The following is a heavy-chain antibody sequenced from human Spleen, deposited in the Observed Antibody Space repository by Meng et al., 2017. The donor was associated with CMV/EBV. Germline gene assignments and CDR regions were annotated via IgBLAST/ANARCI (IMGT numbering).Heavy chain of an antibody. CDR2: INPNSGGT. Sequence: QGQRGRRGAGWRRPGASVKGSCKAPVYTFTGYYMHWVRQAPGQGLEWMGWINPNSGGTNYAQKFQGRVTMTRDTSISTAYMELSRLRSDDTAVYFCARVDYPGSYFDYWGQGTLVTVSS. CDR3: ARVDYPGSYFDY. V-gene: IGHV1-2*02. D-gene: IGHD4-11*01. CDR1: VYTFTGYY. J-gene: IGHJ4*02.